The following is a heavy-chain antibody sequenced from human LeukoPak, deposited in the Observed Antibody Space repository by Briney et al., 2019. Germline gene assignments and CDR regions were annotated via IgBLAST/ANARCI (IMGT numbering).Heavy chain of an antibody. V-gene: IGHV4-39*01. CDR1: GGSISSSSYY. Sequence: PSETLSLTCTVSGGSISSSSYYWGWIRQPPGKGLEWIGSIYYSGSTYYNPSLKSRVTISVDTSKNQFSLKLSSVTAADTAVYYCARLPVSDYYDSSGYYYAPGAFDIWGQGQWSPSLQ. CDR3: ARLPVSDYYDSSGYYYAPGAFDI. D-gene: IGHD3-22*01. J-gene: IGHJ3*02. CDR2: IYYSGST.